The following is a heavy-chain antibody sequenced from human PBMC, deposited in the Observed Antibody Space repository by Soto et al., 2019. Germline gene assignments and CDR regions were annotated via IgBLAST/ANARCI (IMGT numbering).Heavy chain of an antibody. CDR1: GGSISSGGYY. CDR3: ARIWSGSRTDLAWFDP. J-gene: IGHJ5*02. D-gene: IGHD3-3*01. Sequence: QVQLQESGPGLVKPSQTLSLTCTVSGGSISSGGYYWSWIRQHPGKGLEWIGYIYYSGSTYYNPSLKSRVTISVDTSKNQFSLKLSSVTAADTAVYYCARIWSGSRTDLAWFDPWGQGTLVTVSS. CDR2: IYYSGST. V-gene: IGHV4-31*03.